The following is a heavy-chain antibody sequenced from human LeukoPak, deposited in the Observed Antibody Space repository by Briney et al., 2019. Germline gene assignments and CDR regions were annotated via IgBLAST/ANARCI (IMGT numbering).Heavy chain of an antibody. V-gene: IGHV3-30*18. D-gene: IGHD2-2*02. CDR3: AKLQYCSSTSCYNDY. CDR2: ISYDGGNK. J-gene: IGHJ4*02. Sequence: SGGSLRLSCAASGFTFSSYSMNWVRQAPGKGLEWVAVISYDGGNKYYADSVKGRFTISRDNSKNTLYLQMNSLRAEDTAVYYCAKLQYCSSTSCYNDYWGQGTLVTVSS. CDR1: GFTFSSYS.